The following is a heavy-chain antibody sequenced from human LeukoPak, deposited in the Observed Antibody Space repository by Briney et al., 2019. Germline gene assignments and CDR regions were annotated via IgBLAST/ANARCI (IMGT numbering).Heavy chain of an antibody. Sequence: PGRSLRLSCAASGFTFSSYAMHWVRQAPGKGLEWVAVISYDGSNKYYADSVKGRFTISRDNSKNTLYLQMNSLRAEDTAVYYCARDRAAMVTGDYYYYYMDVWGKGTTVTVSS. D-gene: IGHD5-18*01. CDR1: GFTFSSYA. J-gene: IGHJ6*03. CDR2: ISYDGSNK. V-gene: IGHV3-30-3*01. CDR3: ARDRAAMVTGDYYYYYMDV.